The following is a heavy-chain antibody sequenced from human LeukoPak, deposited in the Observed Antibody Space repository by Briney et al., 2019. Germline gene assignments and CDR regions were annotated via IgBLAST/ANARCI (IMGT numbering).Heavy chain of an antibody. V-gene: IGHV3-21*01. CDR1: GFTFSSYS. CDR3: ARDALIPYCSSTSCWGGYYYYMDV. D-gene: IGHD2-2*01. J-gene: IGHJ6*03. Sequence: PGGSLRLSCAASGFTFSSYSMNWVRQAPGKGLEWVSSISSSSSYIYYADSVKGRFTISRDNAKNSLYLQMNSLRAEDTAVYYCARDALIPYCSSTSCWGGYYYYMDVRGKGTTVTVSS. CDR2: ISSSSSYI.